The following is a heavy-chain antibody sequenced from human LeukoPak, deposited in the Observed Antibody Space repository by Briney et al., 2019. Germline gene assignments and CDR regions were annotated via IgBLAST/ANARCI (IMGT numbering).Heavy chain of an antibody. V-gene: IGHV3-23*01. J-gene: IGHJ4*02. CDR2: ISGSGGST. CDR1: GFTFSSYA. CDR3: AKDPDYDILTGYYSSYYFDY. D-gene: IGHD3-9*01. Sequence: TGGSLRLSCAASGFTFSSYAMSWVRQAPGKGLEWVSAISGSGGSTYYADSVKGRFTISRDNSKNTLYLQMNSLRAEDTAVYYCAKDPDYDILTGYYSSYYFDYWSQGTLVTVSS.